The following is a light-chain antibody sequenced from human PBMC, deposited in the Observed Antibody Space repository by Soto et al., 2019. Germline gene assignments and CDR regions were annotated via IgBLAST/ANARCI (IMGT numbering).Light chain of an antibody. CDR3: QQYSNWPPFT. CDR1: QSVSRY. J-gene: IGKJ5*01. Sequence: EIVMTQSPATLSVSPWEIATLSCGASQSVSRYLAWYQQKPGQAPRLLIYGASNRAAGVPARFSGSGSGTEFTLIISSLEPEDFAVYYCQQYSNWPPFTFGQGTRLEIK. CDR2: GAS. V-gene: IGKV3D-15*01.